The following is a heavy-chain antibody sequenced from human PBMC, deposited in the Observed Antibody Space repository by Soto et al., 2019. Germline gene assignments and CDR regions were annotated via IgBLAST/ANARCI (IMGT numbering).Heavy chain of an antibody. Sequence: EVQLVESGGGLVQPGGSLRLSCAASGFTVSTDWMYWVRQAPGKGLEWVSVIRGGGNTFYADSVEDRFTISRDNSKNTVYLQMNSLRAEDTAVYYCVRENYYYGMDVWGQGTTVSVSS. CDR3: VRENYYYGMDV. CDR2: IRGGGNT. CDR1: GFTVSTDW. J-gene: IGHJ6*02. V-gene: IGHV3-66*01.